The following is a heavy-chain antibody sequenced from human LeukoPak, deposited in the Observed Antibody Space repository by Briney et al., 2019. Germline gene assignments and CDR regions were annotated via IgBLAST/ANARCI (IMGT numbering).Heavy chain of an antibody. CDR2: INPSGGST. J-gene: IGHJ5*02. V-gene: IGHV1-46*01. CDR3: ARDAYYYDSSGYYSGWFDP. CDR1: GYTFTSYY. D-gene: IGHD3-22*01. Sequence: GASVKVSCKASGYTFTSYYMHWVRQAPGQGLEWMGIINPSGGSTSYAQKFQGRVTMTRDTSTSTVYMELSSLRSENTAVYYCARDAYYYDSSGYYSGWFDPWGQGTLVTVSS.